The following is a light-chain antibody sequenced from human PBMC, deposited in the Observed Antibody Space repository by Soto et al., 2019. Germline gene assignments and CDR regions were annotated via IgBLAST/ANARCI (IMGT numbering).Light chain of an antibody. V-gene: IGKV2-28*01. Sequence: DIVMTQSPLSLPVTPGEPASISCRSSQSLLHSNGKNYVDWYLQKPGQSPQLLIYLASTRASGVPDRFSGSGSGTDFTLKISRVEAGDVGIYYCLQALQSPRNFGQGTKVEIK. J-gene: IGKJ2*01. CDR1: QSLLHSNGKNY. CDR3: LQALQSPRN. CDR2: LAS.